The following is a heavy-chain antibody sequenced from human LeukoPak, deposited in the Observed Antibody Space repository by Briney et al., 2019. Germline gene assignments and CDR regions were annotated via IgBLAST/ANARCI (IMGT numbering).Heavy chain of an antibody. CDR1: GFTFRSYA. CDR2: ISSSGGST. V-gene: IGHV3-23*01. CDR3: AKARARRWFGELFFDY. J-gene: IGHJ4*02. D-gene: IGHD3-10*01. Sequence: GGSLRLSCAASGFTFRSYAMSWVRQAPGKGREWVSAISSSGGSTYYADSLKGRFTISRDNSKNTLYLQMNSLRAEDTAVYYCAKARARRWFGELFFDYWGQGTLVTVSS.